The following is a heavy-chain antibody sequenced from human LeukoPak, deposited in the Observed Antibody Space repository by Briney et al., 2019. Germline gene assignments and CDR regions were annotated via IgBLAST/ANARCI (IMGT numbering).Heavy chain of an antibody. CDR2: INPNSGGT. D-gene: IGHD3-22*01. V-gene: IGHV1-2*02. CDR3: ARGSGYYYFLLH. Sequence: ASVKVSCKASGYTFTGYYMHWVRQAPGQGLEWMGWINPNSGGTNYAQKLQGRVTMTTDTSTSTAYMELRSLRSDDTAVYYCARGSGYYYFLLHWGQGTLVTVSS. CDR1: GYTFTGYY. J-gene: IGHJ1*01.